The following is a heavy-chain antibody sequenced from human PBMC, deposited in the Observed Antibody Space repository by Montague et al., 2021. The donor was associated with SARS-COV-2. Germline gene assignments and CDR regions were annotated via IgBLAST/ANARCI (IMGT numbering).Heavy chain of an antibody. CDR3: ARERRGPMLVVGRRHAFDI. V-gene: IGHV4-31*03. J-gene: IGHJ3*02. CDR1: GGSISSVGYY. D-gene: IGHD3-22*01. CDR2: IYYSGST. Sequence: TLSLTCTVSGGSISSVGYYWSWIRQHPGKGLEWIGYIYYSGSTYYNPSLKSRVTISVDTSKNQFSLKLSSVTAAATAVYYCARERRGPMLVVGRRHAFDIWGQGTMVTVSS.